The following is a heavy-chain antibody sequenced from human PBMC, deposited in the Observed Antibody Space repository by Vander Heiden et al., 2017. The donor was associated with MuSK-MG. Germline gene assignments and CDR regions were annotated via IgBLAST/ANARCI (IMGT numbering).Heavy chain of an antibody. CDR3: AYYDRGSAAFDI. V-gene: IGHV4-39*01. D-gene: IGHD3-22*01. CDR1: GGSISSRRHY. CDR2: FYYSGST. J-gene: IGHJ3*02. Sequence: QLQLQESGPGLVKPSETLSPTCTVSGGSISSRRHYWGWIRQPPGKGLEWIGSFYYSGSTYYNPSLKSRVTISVDTSKNQFSLKLSSVTAADTAVYYCAYYDRGSAAFDIWGQGTMVTVSS.